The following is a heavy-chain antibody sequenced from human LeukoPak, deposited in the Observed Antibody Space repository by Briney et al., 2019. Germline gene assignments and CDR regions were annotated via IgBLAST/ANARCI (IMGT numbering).Heavy chain of an antibody. Sequence: ASVKVSCKASGYTFTGYYMHWVRRAPGQGLEWMGWINPNSGGTNYAQKFQGRVTMTRDTSISTAYMELSRLRSDDTAVYYCASTKHDSSGYYKDYWGQGTLVTVSS. V-gene: IGHV1-2*02. J-gene: IGHJ4*02. D-gene: IGHD3-22*01. CDR3: ASTKHDSSGYYKDY. CDR2: INPNSGGT. CDR1: GYTFTGYY.